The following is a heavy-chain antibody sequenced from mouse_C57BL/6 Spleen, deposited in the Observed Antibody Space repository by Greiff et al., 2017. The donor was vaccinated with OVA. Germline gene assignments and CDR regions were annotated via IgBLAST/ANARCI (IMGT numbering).Heavy chain of an antibody. V-gene: IGHV1-82*01. CDR3: ARFGGGSSLWYFDV. CDR1: GYAFSSSW. J-gene: IGHJ1*03. Sequence: QVQLQQSGPELVKPGASVKISCKASGYAFSSSWMNWVKQRPGKGLEWIGRIYPGDGDTNYNGKFKGKATLTADKSSSTAYMQLSSLTSEDSAVSFCARFGGGSSLWYFDVWGTGTTVTVSS. CDR2: IYPGDGDT. D-gene: IGHD1-1*01.